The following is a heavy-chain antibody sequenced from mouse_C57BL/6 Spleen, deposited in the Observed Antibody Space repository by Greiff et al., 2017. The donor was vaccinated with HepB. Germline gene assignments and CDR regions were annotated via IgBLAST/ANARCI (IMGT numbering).Heavy chain of an antibody. CDR3: ASRLRYAMDY. CDR2: INPNNGGT. V-gene: IGHV1-26*01. D-gene: IGHD1-1*01. Sequence: EVQLQQSGPELVKPGASVKISCKASGYTFTDYYMNWVKQSHGKSLEWIGDINPNNGGTSYNQKFKGKATLTVDKSSSTAYMELRSLTSEDSAVYYCASRLRYAMDYWGQGTSVTVSS. CDR1: GYTFTDYY. J-gene: IGHJ4*01.